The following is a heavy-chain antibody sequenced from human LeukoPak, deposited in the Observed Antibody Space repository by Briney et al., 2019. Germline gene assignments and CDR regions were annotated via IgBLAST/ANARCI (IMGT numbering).Heavy chain of an antibody. J-gene: IGHJ4*02. CDR3: ASTTVTETDY. V-gene: IGHV3-30*03. Sequence: GGSLRLSCAASGFTFSNYGMHWVRQAPGKGLEWVAVISYDGSNKFYADSVKGRFTISRDNSKNTLYLQMNGLRAEDTAVYYCASTTVTETDYWGQGTLVTVSS. D-gene: IGHD4-17*01. CDR2: ISYDGSNK. CDR1: GFTFSNYG.